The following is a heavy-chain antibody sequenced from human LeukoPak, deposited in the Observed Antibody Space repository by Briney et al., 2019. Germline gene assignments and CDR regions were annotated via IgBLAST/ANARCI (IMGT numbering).Heavy chain of an antibody. CDR2: INPDSGGT. Sequence: GGSLRLSCAGSGFSFSSYGMHWVRQAPGQGLEWMGRINPDSGGTDYAQKFQGRVTMTRDTSISTAYMDLSRLRSDDTAVYYCARGTVVVAAKYSPYYYYYMDVWGKGTTVTVSS. CDR1: GFSFSSYG. V-gene: IGHV1-2*02. J-gene: IGHJ6*03. D-gene: IGHD2-15*01. CDR3: ARGTVVVAAKYSPYYYYYMDV.